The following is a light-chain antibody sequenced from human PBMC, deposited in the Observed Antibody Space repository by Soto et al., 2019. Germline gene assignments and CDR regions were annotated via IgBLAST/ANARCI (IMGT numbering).Light chain of an antibody. CDR2: GAS. CDR1: EDIRTS. V-gene: IGKV1-33*01. Sequence: DIQMTQSPSSLSASVGARVSITCQASEDIRTSLSWFQHKPGRAPKLLIYGASYLETGVPSRFRGSGYGTDFTLTISSLQPEDIATYSCQHDNNLPPFTFGPGTIVDIK. J-gene: IGKJ3*01. CDR3: QHDNNLPPFT.